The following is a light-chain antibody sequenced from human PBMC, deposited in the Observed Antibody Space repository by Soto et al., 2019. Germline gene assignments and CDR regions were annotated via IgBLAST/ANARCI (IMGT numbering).Light chain of an antibody. CDR2: EVS. CDR1: SSDVGGYNY. V-gene: IGLV2-14*01. J-gene: IGLJ1*01. Sequence: QSAQTQPGSVCGSPRQSIAISCTGTSSDVGGYNYVSWYQQHPGKAPKLMIYEVSNRPSGVSNRFSGSKSGNTASLTISGLQAEDEADYYCSSYTSSSTPLYVFGTGTKVTVL. CDR3: SSYTSSSTPLYV.